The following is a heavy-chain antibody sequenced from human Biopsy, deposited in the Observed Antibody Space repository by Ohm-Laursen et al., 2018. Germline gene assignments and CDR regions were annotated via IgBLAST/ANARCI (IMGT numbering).Heavy chain of an antibody. CDR1: GGSIGGSGDY. J-gene: IGHJ3*01. D-gene: IGHD3-3*01. CDR2: ISDTGTT. V-gene: IGHV4-61*08. CDR3: ARLFRLDDYWNDDPPDGFDV. Sequence: TLSFTCTVSGGSIGGSGDYWSWIRQPPGKGLEWIGYISDTGTTNYNPSLRGRVGMSVDTSKNQFSLQLTSVTAADTAMFFCARLFRLDDYWNDDPPDGFDVWGQGTMVTVSS.